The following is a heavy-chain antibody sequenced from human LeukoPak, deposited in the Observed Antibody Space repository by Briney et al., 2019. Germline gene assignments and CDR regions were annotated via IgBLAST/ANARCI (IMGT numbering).Heavy chain of an antibody. CDR3: ARNAMLYYYMDV. CDR1: GYSISSGYY. V-gene: IGHV4-61*01. D-gene: IGHD2-2*01. CDR2: IYYSGST. Sequence: KPSETLSLTCAVSGYSISSGYYWSWIRQPPGKGLEWIGYIYYSGSTNYNPSLKSRVTISVDTSKNQFSLKLSSVTAADTAVYYCARNAMLYYYMDVWGKGTTVTVSS. J-gene: IGHJ6*03.